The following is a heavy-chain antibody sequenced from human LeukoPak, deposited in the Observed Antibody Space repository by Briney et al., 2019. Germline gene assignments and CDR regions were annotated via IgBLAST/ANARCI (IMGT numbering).Heavy chain of an antibody. V-gene: IGHV4-34*01. Sequence: SETLSLTCAVYGGSFSGYYWSWIRQPPGKGLEWNGEINHSGSTNYNPSLKSRVTISVDTSKNQFSLKLSSVTAADTAVYYCARGRGAAAGYYYYYYMDVWGKGTTVTVSS. D-gene: IGHD6-25*01. J-gene: IGHJ6*03. CDR3: ARGRGAAAGYYYYYYMDV. CDR2: INHSGST. CDR1: GGSFSGYY.